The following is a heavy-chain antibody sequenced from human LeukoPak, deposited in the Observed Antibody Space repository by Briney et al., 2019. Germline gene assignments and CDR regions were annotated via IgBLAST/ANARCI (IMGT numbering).Heavy chain of an antibody. CDR2: INTDGSSA. D-gene: IGHD3-22*01. Sequence: AGGSLRLSCAASGFTFSSYWMHWVRQPPGKGLVWVSRINTDGSSANYADSVKGRFTVSRDNAKNTLYLQMNSHRAEDTAVYYCTTDLQALVVVDEKNWGQGTLVTVSS. CDR3: TTDLQALVVVDEKN. V-gene: IGHV3-74*01. J-gene: IGHJ4*02. CDR1: GFTFSSYW.